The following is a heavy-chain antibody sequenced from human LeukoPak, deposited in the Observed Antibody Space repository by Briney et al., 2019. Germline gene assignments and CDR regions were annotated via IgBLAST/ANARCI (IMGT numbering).Heavy chain of an antibody. D-gene: IGHD6-19*01. CDR2: MNTNSGNT. V-gene: IGHV1-8*01. J-gene: IGHJ5*02. CDR1: GYTFTSYD. Sequence: ASVTASCTASGYTFTSYDINWVRQAPGQGLEWMGWMNTNSGNTGYAQKFQGRVTMTRNTSISTAYMELSSLRSEDTAVYYCATEQWLVSRNWFDHWGQGTLVTVSS. CDR3: ATEQWLVSRNWFDH.